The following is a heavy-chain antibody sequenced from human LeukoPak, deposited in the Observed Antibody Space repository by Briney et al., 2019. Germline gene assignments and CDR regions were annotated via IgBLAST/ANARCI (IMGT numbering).Heavy chain of an antibody. Sequence: ASVKVSCKASGYTFTSYGISWVRQAPGQGLEWMGWISAYNGNTNYAQKLQGRVTMTTDTSTSTAYMELRSLRSDDTAVYYCAGGGSGFLVCLVSVFGLGGKGTRATVSS. CDR3: AGGGSGFLVCLVSVFGL. J-gene: IGHJ3*01. CDR2: ISAYNGNT. CDR1: GYTFTSYG. V-gene: IGHV1-18*01. D-gene: IGHD3-3*01.